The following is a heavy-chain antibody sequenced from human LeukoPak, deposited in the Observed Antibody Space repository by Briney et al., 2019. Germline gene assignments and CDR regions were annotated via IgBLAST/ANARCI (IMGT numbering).Heavy chain of an antibody. Sequence: SETLSLTCAVYGGSFSAYYWSWIRHSPGKGLEWIAEINHRGDTNYNPSVRSRASISVDTSRNQFSLKVTSLTDADTAVYYCARGPTISETGYFDYWGQGTLVTVSS. J-gene: IGHJ4*03. CDR2: INHRGDT. CDR3: ARGPTISETGYFDY. D-gene: IGHD1-1*01. CDR1: GGSFSAYY. V-gene: IGHV4-34*01.